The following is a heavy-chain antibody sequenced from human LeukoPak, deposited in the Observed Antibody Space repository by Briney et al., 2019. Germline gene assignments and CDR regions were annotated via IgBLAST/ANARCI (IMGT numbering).Heavy chain of an antibody. V-gene: IGHV4-59*08. CDR2: IYYSGST. CDR1: GGSISSYY. CDR3: ARRVTVTTHWFDP. J-gene: IGHJ5*02. Sequence: SETLSLTCTVSGGSISSYYWSWIRQPPGKGLEWIGYIYYSGSTNYNPSLKSRVTISVDTSKNQFSLKLSSVTAADTAVYYCARRVTVTTHWFDPWGQGTLVTVSS. D-gene: IGHD1-20*01.